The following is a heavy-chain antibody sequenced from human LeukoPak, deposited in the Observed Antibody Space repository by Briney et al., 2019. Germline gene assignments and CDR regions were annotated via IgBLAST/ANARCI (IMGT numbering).Heavy chain of an antibody. D-gene: IGHD3-10*01. CDR2: IIPIFGTA. Sequence: AASVKVSCKASGGTFSSYAISWVRQAPGQGLEWMGGIIPIFGTANYAQKFQGRVTITADKSTSTAYMELSSLRSEDTAVYYCARDLSWWFGEHYFDYWGQGTLVTVSS. J-gene: IGHJ4*02. V-gene: IGHV1-69*06. CDR1: GGTFSSYA. CDR3: ARDLSWWFGEHYFDY.